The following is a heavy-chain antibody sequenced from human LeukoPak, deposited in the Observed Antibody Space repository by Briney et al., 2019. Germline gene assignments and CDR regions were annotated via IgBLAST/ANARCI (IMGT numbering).Heavy chain of an antibody. V-gene: IGHV3-9*01. CDR3: ASIDYYDSSGYYYNAFDI. D-gene: IGHD3-22*01. Sequence: GGSLRLSCAASGFTFDDYAMHWVRQAPGKGLEWVSGISWNSGSIGYADSVKGRFTISRDNAKNSLYLQMNSLRAEDTAVYCCASIDYYDSSGYYYNAFDIWGQGTMVTVSS. CDR1: GFTFDDYA. J-gene: IGHJ3*02. CDR2: ISWNSGSI.